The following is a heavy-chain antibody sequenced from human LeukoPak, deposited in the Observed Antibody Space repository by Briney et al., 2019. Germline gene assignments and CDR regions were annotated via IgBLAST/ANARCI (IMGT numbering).Heavy chain of an antibody. Sequence: GGSLRLSCAASGFTFSSYGMHWVRQAPGKGLEWVAVIWYDGSNKYYADSVKGRFTISRDNSKNTLYLQMNSLRAEDTAVYYCARDSKPLTYHYYMDVWGKGTTVTVSS. J-gene: IGHJ6*03. V-gene: IGHV3-33*08. CDR1: GFTFSSYG. CDR2: IWYDGSNK. D-gene: IGHD3-3*02. CDR3: ARDSKPLTYHYYMDV.